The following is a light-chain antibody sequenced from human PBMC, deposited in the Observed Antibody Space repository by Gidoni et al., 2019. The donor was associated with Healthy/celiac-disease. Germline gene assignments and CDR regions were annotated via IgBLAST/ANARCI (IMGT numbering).Light chain of an antibody. V-gene: IGLV3-1*01. CDR2: QDT. J-gene: IGLJ2*01. CDR1: KLGDKY. Sequence: SYGLTQPPSVSVSPGQTASITCSGDKLGDKYACWYQQKPGQSPVLVIYQDTKRPSGIAERFSGSNSGNTATLTISGTQAMDEADYFCQAWDSSDVVFGGGTKLTVL. CDR3: QAWDSSDVV.